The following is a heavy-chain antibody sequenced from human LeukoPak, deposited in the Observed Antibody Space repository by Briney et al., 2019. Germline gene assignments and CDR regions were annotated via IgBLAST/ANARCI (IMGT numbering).Heavy chain of an antibody. CDR3: ARDQSSCSSTSCPNWFDP. Sequence: SVKVSCKASGGTFSSYAISWVRQAPGQGLEWMGGIIPIFGTANYAQKFQGRVTMTRDTSISTAYMELSRLRSDDTAVYYCARDQSSCSSTSCPNWFDPWGQGTLVTVSS. V-gene: IGHV1-69*05. J-gene: IGHJ5*02. CDR2: IIPIFGTA. CDR1: GGTFSSYA. D-gene: IGHD2-2*01.